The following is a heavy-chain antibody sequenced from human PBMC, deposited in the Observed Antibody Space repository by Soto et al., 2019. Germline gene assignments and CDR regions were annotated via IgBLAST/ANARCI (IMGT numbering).Heavy chain of an antibody. J-gene: IGHJ6*02. CDR3: ARDLIVATIIGYYYYGMDV. D-gene: IGHD5-12*01. V-gene: IGHV3-21*01. Sequence: PGGSLRLSCAASGFTFSSYGMNWVRQAPGKGLEWVSSISSSSSYIYYADSVKGRFTISRDNAKNSLYLQMNSLRAEDTAVYYCARDLIVATIIGYYYYGMDVWGQGTTVTVSS. CDR2: ISSSSSYI. CDR1: GFTFSSYG.